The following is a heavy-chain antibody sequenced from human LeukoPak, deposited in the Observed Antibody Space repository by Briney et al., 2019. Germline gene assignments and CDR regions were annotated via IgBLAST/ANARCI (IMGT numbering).Heavy chain of an antibody. Sequence: GGSLRLSCAASGFTFSSYWMHWVRQTPGKGLIYISRINNDGSSANYADSVRGRFTISRDNAENTLYLQMNGLRAEDTAVYYCARDSSSSSDFDYWGQGTLVTVSS. V-gene: IGHV3-74*01. D-gene: IGHD6-13*01. CDR2: INNDGSSA. J-gene: IGHJ4*02. CDR1: GFTFSSYW. CDR3: ARDSSSSSDFDY.